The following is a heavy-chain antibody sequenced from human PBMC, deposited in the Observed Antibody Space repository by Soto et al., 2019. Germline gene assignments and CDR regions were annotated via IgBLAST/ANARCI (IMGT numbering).Heavy chain of an antibody. D-gene: IGHD6-19*01. CDR3: ARGYSSGWYIDY. J-gene: IGHJ4*02. CDR2: ISSSSSYT. Sequence: QVQLVESGGGLVKPGGSLRLSCAASGFTFSDYYMSWIRQAPGKGLEWVSYISSSSSYTNYADSVKGRFTISRDNAKNSLYLQMNSLRAEDTAVYYCARGYSSGWYIDYWGQGTLVTVSS. CDR1: GFTFSDYY. V-gene: IGHV3-11*05.